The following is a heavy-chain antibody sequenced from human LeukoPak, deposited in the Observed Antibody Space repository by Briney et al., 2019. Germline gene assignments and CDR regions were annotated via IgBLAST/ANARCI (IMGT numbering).Heavy chain of an antibody. J-gene: IGHJ3*02. CDR3: AKVWGLVRNNDAFDI. V-gene: IGHV3-9*01. Sequence: GGSLRLSCAASGFTFDDYAMHWVRQAPGKGLEWVSGISWNSGSIGYADSVKGRFTISRDNAKNSLYLQMNSLRAEDTALYYCAKVWGLVRNNDAFDIWGQGTMVTVSS. CDR1: GFTFDDYA. CDR2: ISWNSGSI. D-gene: IGHD3-16*01.